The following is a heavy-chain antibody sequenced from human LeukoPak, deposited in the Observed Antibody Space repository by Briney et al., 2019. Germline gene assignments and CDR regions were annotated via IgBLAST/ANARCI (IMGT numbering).Heavy chain of an antibody. Sequence: ASVKVSCKPSGYTFTGYFIQWVRQAPGQGLEWMGWINPSSGGTNYPQKFQGRVTMSRDTSLSTAYMEVSGLTSDDTAVYYCAKSNGYGLIDIWGQGTMVTVSS. V-gene: IGHV1-2*02. CDR1: GYTFTGYF. D-gene: IGHD3-22*01. J-gene: IGHJ3*02. CDR2: INPSSGGT. CDR3: AKSNGYGLIDI.